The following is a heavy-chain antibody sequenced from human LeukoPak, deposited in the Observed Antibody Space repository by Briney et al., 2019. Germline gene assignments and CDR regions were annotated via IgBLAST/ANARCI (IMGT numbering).Heavy chain of an antibody. V-gene: IGHV1-18*01. Sequence: ASVKVSCKASGYTFTSYGISWVRQAPGQGLEWMGWISAYNGNTNYAQKLQGRVTMTTDTSTSTAYMELSSLRSEDTAVYYCARAIFGVVNYYYMDVWGKGTTVTVSS. J-gene: IGHJ6*03. CDR2: ISAYNGNT. D-gene: IGHD3-3*01. CDR1: GYTFTSYG. CDR3: ARAIFGVVNYYYMDV.